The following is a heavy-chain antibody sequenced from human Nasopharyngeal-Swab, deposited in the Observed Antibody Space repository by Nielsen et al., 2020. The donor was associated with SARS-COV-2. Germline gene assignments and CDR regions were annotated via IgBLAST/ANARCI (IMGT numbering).Heavy chain of an antibody. Sequence: GESLKISCAASGFTFSDYYMSWIRQAPGKGLEWVSYISSSSSYTNYADSVKGRFTISRDNAKNSLYLQMNSLRAEDTAVYYCARDSAAAGTVFDYWGQGTLVTVSS. CDR2: ISSSSSYT. CDR1: GFTFSDYY. CDR3: ARDSAAAGTVFDY. V-gene: IGHV3-11*06. J-gene: IGHJ4*02. D-gene: IGHD6-13*01.